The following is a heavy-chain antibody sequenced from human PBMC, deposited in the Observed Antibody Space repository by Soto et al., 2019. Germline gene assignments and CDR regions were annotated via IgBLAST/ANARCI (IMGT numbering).Heavy chain of an antibody. CDR3: ARDLWDYDYIWGSYRYNDY. CDR1: GFTFSSYS. Sequence: GGSLRLSCAASGFTFSSYSMNWVRQAPGKGLEWVSSISSSSSYIYYADSVKGRSTISRDNAKNSLYLQMNSLRAEDTAVYYCARDLWDYDYIWGSYRYNDYWGQGTLVTVSS. CDR2: ISSSSSYI. D-gene: IGHD3-16*02. J-gene: IGHJ4*02. V-gene: IGHV3-21*01.